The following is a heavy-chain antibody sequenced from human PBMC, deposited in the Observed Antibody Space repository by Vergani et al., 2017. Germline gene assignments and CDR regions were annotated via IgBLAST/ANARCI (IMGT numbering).Heavy chain of an antibody. J-gene: IGHJ4*02. Sequence: QVRLEESGPGLVKPSETLSLTCSVSGYSIGSGFYWAWIRQSPGEGLQWLTSIHNRGKTYHNPSLKSRVSVSLDTSKNRFSLNLTSVTATDTAVYYCATICYRRWGYYFDYWGQGILVTVSS. CDR3: ATICYRRWGYYFDY. CDR1: GYSIGSGFY. D-gene: IGHD2-2*02. CDR2: IHNRGKT. V-gene: IGHV4-38-2*01.